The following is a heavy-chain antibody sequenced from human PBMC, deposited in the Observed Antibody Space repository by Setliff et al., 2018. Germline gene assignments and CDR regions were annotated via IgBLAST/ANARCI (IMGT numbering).Heavy chain of an antibody. D-gene: IGHD6-13*01. CDR1: GGSISSYY. V-gene: IGHV4-59*08. CDR2: IYYAGST. Sequence: PSETLSLTCTVSGGSISSYYWSWIRQPPGKGLEWIGCIYYAGSTNYNPSLKSRVTISVDTSKNQFSLKLTSVTAADTAVYYCAMGTHSSTWYEIGGFQFWGQGTMVTVSS. J-gene: IGHJ3*01. CDR3: AMGTHSSTWYEIGGFQF.